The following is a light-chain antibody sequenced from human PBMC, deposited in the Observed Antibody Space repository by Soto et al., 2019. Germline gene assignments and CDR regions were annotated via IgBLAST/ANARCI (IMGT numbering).Light chain of an antibody. CDR3: QQYNDWPRT. CDR2: GAS. V-gene: IGKV3-15*01. J-gene: IGKJ1*01. Sequence: EIVMTQSPATLSVSPGERATLSCRASQSVSSNLAWYQQKPGQAPRLLIYGASTRATGIPARFSGSGSGTEFTITTSSMQYEDFAVYYCQQYNDWPRTFGQGTKVDIK. CDR1: QSVSSN.